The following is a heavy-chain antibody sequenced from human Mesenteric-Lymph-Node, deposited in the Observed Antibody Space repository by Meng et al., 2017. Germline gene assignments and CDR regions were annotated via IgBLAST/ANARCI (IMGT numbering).Heavy chain of an antibody. Sequence: GGSLRLSCAASGFSFSTSWMSWVRQAPGKGLEWVANIDQGGSNKYYVSSVKGRFTISRDNAENSVSLQMSNLRAEDTAVYYCARGFGTDYWGQGTLVTVSS. D-gene: IGHD3-10*01. CDR1: GFSFSTSW. V-gene: IGHV3-7*01. CDR3: ARGFGTDY. CDR2: IDQGGSNK. J-gene: IGHJ4*02.